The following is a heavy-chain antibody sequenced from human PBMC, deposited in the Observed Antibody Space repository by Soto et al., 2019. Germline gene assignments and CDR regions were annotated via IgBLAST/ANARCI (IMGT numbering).Heavy chain of an antibody. CDR3: ATYDSSGYYADFDY. D-gene: IGHD3-22*01. CDR2: IIPIFGTA. CDR1: RVTFTSYA. Sequence: SCKACRVTFTSYAISWVRQAPGQGLEWMGGIIPIFGTANYAQKFQGRVTITADESTSTAYMELSSLRSEDTAVYYCATYDSSGYYADFDYWG. V-gene: IGHV1-69*01. J-gene: IGHJ4*01.